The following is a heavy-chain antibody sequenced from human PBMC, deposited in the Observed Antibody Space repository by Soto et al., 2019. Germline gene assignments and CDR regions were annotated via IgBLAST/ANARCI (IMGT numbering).Heavy chain of an antibody. Sequence: GGSLRLSCAASGFTFSSYWMHWVRRAPGKRLVWVSRINSDGSSTSYADSVKGRFTISRDNAKNTLYLQMNSLRAEDTAVYYCASFPFEYSSSDYWGQGTLVTVSS. V-gene: IGHV3-74*01. D-gene: IGHD6-6*01. CDR3: ASFPFEYSSSDY. CDR2: INSDGSST. J-gene: IGHJ4*02. CDR1: GFTFSSYW.